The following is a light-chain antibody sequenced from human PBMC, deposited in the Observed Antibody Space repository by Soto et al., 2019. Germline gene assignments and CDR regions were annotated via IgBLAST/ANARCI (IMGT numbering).Light chain of an antibody. CDR3: RQYGRSLGHA. J-gene: IGKJ4*01. CDR1: HSDGSNF. CDR2: GSS. V-gene: IGKV3-20*01. Sequence: ESELTQSQGSQCLSPGERATLSCRASHSDGSNFLAWYQEKPGQVSRLLIYGSSSRATGTPDRCSGSGYGTDFTLTISRLKPEDCAGYYCRQYGRSLGHALGGGTKVDLK.